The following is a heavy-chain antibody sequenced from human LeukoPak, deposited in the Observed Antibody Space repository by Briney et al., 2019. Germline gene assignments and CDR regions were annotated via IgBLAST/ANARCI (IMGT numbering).Heavy chain of an antibody. D-gene: IGHD3-22*01. V-gene: IGHV3-23*01. Sequence: SGGSLRLSCAASGFTFSSYAMSWVRQAPGKGLEWVSAISGSGGSTYYADSVKGRFTISRDNSKNTLYLQMNSLRAEDTAVYYCAKDRIYYDSSGLTHDYWGRGTLVSVPS. CDR3: AKDRIYYDSSGLTHDY. CDR1: GFTFSSYA. CDR2: ISGSGGST. J-gene: IGHJ4*02.